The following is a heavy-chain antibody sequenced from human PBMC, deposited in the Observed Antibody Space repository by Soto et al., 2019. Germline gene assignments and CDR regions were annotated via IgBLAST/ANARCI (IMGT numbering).Heavy chain of an antibody. CDR1: GGSISSGDYY. J-gene: IGHJ5*02. V-gene: IGHV4-30-4*01. Sequence: TSETLSLTCTVSGGSISSGDYYWSWIRQPPGKGLEWIGYIYYSGSTYYNPSLKSRVTISVDTSKNQFSLKLSSVTAADTAMYYCARLGSGNYYMVSWGQGTLVTVSS. CDR2: IYYSGST. CDR3: ARLGSGNYYMVS. D-gene: IGHD3-10*01.